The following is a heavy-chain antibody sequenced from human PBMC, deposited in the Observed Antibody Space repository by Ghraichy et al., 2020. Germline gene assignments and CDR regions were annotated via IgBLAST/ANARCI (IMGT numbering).Heavy chain of an antibody. V-gene: IGHV1-69*13. J-gene: IGHJ6*02. CDR3: ARGISYSSGWYVGGMDV. D-gene: IGHD6-19*01. CDR1: GGTFSSYA. Sequence: SVKVSCKASGGTFSSYAISWVRQAPGQGLEWMGGIIPIFGTANYAQKFQGRVTITADESTSTAYMELSSLRSEDTAVYYCARGISYSSGWYVGGMDVWGQGTTVTVSS. CDR2: IIPIFGTA.